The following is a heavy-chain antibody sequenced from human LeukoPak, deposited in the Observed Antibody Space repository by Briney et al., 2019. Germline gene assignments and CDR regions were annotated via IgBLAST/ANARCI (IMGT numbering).Heavy chain of an antibody. CDR2: IIPIFGTA. CDR1: GCTFISYA. Sequence: GASVKVSCKASGCTFISYAISWVRQAPGQGLEWMGGIIPIFGTANYAQKFQGRVTITTDESTSTAYMELSSLRSEDTAVYYCAAGRGYSYGSPDYWGQGTLVTVSS. CDR3: AAGRGYSYGSPDY. D-gene: IGHD5-18*01. V-gene: IGHV1-69*05. J-gene: IGHJ4*02.